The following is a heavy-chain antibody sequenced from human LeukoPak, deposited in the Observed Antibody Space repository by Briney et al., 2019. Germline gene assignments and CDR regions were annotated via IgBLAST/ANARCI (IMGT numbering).Heavy chain of an antibody. V-gene: IGHV1-8*01. CDR1: GYTFTSYD. D-gene: IGHD3-9*01. CDR2: MNPNSGNT. CDR3: ARGMGKGFDWLLYDYYYYGMDV. Sequence: ASVKVSCKASGYTFTSYDINWVRQATGQGLEWMGWMNPNSGNTGYAQKFQGRVTMTRNTSISTAYMELSSLRSEDTAVYYCARGMGKGFDWLLYDYYYYGMDVWGQGTTVTVSS. J-gene: IGHJ6*02.